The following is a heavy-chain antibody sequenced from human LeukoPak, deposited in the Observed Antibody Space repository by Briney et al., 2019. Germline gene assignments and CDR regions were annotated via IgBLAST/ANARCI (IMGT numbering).Heavy chain of an antibody. CDR2: LYSSGGT. Sequence: SQTLSLTCTVSGGPISGSYWSWIRQPAGKGLEWIGRLYSSGGTYYNPSLKSRVTMSVDTSKNQFSLKLSSVTAADTAVYYCARGVYSGHDYVLDYWGQGTLVTVSS. D-gene: IGHD5-12*01. CDR1: GGPISGSY. CDR3: ARGVYSGHDYVLDY. J-gene: IGHJ4*02. V-gene: IGHV4-4*07.